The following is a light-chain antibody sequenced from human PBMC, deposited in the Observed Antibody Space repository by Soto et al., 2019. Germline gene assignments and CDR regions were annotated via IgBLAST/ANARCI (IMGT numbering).Light chain of an antibody. V-gene: IGLV1-51*02. CDR1: SSNIGNNY. CDR2: EDN. CDR3: ASWDSSLTAGV. J-gene: IGLJ2*01. Sequence: QTVVTQPPSVSAAPGQRVTISCSGSSSNIGNNYVSWYQQLPGTAPKLLIYEDNKRPSGIPDRFSCSKSGTSATLGITGLQTGDEADYYCASWDSSLTAGVFGGGTKLTVL.